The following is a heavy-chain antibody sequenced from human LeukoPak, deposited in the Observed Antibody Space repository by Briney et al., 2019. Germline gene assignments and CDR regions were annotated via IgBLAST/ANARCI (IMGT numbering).Heavy chain of an antibody. CDR2: IYYSGST. CDR1: GGSISSYY. D-gene: IGHD4-23*01. CDR3: ARGLAVYGGNSGVYFDY. J-gene: IGHJ4*02. Sequence: SETLSLTCTVSGGSISSYYWSWIRQPPGKGLEWIGYIYYSGSTNYNPSLKSRVTISVDTSKNQFSLKLSSVTAADTAVYYCARGLAVYGGNSGVYFDYWSQGTLVTVSS. V-gene: IGHV4-59*01.